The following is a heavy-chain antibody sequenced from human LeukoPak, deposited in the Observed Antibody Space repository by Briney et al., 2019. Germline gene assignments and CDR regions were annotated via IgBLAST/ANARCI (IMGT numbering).Heavy chain of an antibody. V-gene: IGHV4-4*09. Sequence: PSETLSLTCTVSGGSISSYYWSWIRQPPGKGLEWIGYIYTSGSTNYNPSLKSRVTISVDTSKNQFSLKLSSVTAADTAVYYCARHLAAAGDYYYYYYMDVWGKGTTVTVSS. CDR2: IYTSGST. J-gene: IGHJ6*03. CDR3: ARHLAAAGDYYYYYYMDV. CDR1: GGSISSYY. D-gene: IGHD6-13*01.